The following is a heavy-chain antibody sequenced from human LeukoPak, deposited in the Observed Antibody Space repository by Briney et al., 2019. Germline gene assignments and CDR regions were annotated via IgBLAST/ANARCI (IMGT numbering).Heavy chain of an antibody. CDR2: ITSDGSST. CDR3: ARDLTGAVFDF. V-gene: IGHV3-74*01. Sequence: PGGSLRLSCAASGFTFSSYGMHWVRQAPGKGLVCVSRITSDGSSTSYADSVRGRFTISRDNAKNTVHLQMNSLRAEDTAVYYCARDLTGAVFDFWGQGTLVTVSS. CDR1: GFTFSSYG. D-gene: IGHD1-26*01. J-gene: IGHJ4*02.